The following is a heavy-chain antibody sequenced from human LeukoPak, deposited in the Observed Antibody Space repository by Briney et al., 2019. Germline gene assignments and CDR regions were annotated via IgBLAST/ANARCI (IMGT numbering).Heavy chain of an antibody. J-gene: IGHJ6*02. D-gene: IGHD5-18*01. CDR3: AKAQGYSYGGDYHYYTMDV. CDR2: ISGSGDST. CDR1: GFSFSSYA. Sequence: GGSLRLSCAASGFSFSSYAMSWVRQAPGKGLEWVSAISGSGDSTYYADSVKGRFTISRDNSKNTLYLQMMSGLRAEDTAVYYCAKAQGYSYGGDYHYYTMDVWGQGTTVTVSS. V-gene: IGHV3-23*01.